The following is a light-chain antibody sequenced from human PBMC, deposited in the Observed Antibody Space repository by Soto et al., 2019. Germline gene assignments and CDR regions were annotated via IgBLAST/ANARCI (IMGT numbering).Light chain of an antibody. Sequence: EGVLTQSPVSLSFSPCARATLACRASQSFNSIYLAWYQQQPGQPPRLLIYGASSRATGIPDSFSGIASGTEFTLTISSLQPDDFATNYCQQYNSYPTVGQGTKVDI. V-gene: IGKV3-20*01. J-gene: IGKJ1*01. CDR3: QQYNSYPT. CDR2: GAS. CDR1: QSFNSIY.